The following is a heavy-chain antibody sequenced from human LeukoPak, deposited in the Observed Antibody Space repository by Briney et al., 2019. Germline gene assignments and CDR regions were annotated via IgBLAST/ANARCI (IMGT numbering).Heavy chain of an antibody. CDR3: ARRYFDY. J-gene: IGHJ4*02. CDR2: IKQDGSEE. V-gene: IGHV3-7*03. CDR1: GFTISSYW. Sequence: GGSLRLSCVASGFTISSYWMHWVRQAPGKGLEWVANIKQDGSEEYYVDSVKGRFAISRDNAKNSLYLQMNSLRAEDTAVYYCARRYFDYWGQGILVTVSS.